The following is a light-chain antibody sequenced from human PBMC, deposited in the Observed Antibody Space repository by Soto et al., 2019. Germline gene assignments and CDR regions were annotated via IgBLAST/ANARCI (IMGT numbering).Light chain of an antibody. V-gene: IGKV1-39*01. CDR3: QQSYSGPLT. J-gene: IGKJ4*01. CDR2: AAS. Sequence: DIQMTQSPSTLSASVGDRVTITCRASQSISSWLAWYQQKPGKAPKVLIYAASSLQSGVPSRFSGIGSGTDFTLSISSLQPEDFATYYCQQSYSGPLTFGGGTKV. CDR1: QSISSW.